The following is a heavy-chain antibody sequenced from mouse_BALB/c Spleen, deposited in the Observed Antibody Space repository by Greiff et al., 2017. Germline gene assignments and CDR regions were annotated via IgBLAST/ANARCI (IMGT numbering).Heavy chain of an antibody. CDR1: GDSITSGY. D-gene: IGHD1-3*01. Sequence: EVQLVESGPSLVKPSQTLSLTCSVTGDSITSGYWNWIRKFPGNKLEYMGYISYSGSTYYNPSLKSRISITRDTSKNQYYLQLNSVTTEDTATYYCARGKGVFSYAMDYWGQGTSVTVSS. V-gene: IGHV3-8*02. CDR2: ISYSGST. CDR3: ARGKGVFSYAMDY. J-gene: IGHJ4*01.